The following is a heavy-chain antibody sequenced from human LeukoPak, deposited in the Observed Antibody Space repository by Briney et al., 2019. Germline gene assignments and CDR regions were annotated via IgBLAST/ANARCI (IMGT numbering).Heavy chain of an antibody. J-gene: IGHJ2*01. CDR2: VSAYNGNT. D-gene: IGHD5-12*01. Sequence: ASVKVSCKASGYTFTGYYITWVRQAPGQGLEWMGWVSAYNGNTNFAQNFQGRVTMTTDASTSTAYMELTSLTSDDTAVYYCARGDSGYYPNWYFDLWGRGTLVTVSS. V-gene: IGHV1-18*01. CDR3: ARGDSGYYPNWYFDL. CDR1: GYTFTGYY.